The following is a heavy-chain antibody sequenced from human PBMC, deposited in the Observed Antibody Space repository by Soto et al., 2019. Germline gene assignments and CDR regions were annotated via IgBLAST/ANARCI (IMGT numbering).Heavy chain of an antibody. V-gene: IGHV1-69*13. J-gene: IGHJ4*02. CDR1: GGTFSRYA. CDR3: ARARAGAAVAGTGFHY. CDR2: IIPIFGTA. D-gene: IGHD6-19*01. Sequence: SVKVSCKASGGTFSRYAINWVRQAPGQGLEWMGGIIPIFGTANYAQKFQGRVTITADESTSTGNMELSSLRSEDTAVYYCARARAGAAVAGTGFHYCGQGTLVTVSS.